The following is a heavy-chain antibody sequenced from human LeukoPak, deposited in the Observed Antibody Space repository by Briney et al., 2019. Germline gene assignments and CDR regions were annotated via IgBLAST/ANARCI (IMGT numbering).Heavy chain of an antibody. Sequence: GGSLRLSCAASGFTVSSNYMGWVRQAPGKGLEWVSIIYSGGATYYADSVQGRFTISRDNSENTLYLQMNSLRAEDTAVYYCAREASGDYAFDYWGQGTLVTVSS. CDR1: GFTVSSNY. CDR3: AREASGDYAFDY. CDR2: IYSGGAT. J-gene: IGHJ4*02. V-gene: IGHV3-66*01. D-gene: IGHD4-17*01.